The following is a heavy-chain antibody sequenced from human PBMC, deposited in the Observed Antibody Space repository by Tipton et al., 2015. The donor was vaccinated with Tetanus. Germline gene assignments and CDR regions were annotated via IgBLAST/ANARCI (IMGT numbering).Heavy chain of an antibody. CDR1: GVTVSGNY. CDR2: IYTGGSA. CDR3: AFRTNWRFSRGFDC. V-gene: IGHV3-53*01. D-gene: IGHD1-20*01. J-gene: IGHJ4*02. Sequence: SLRLSCAASGVTVSGNYMSWVRQAPGKGLEWVSVIYTGGSADYTDSVKGRLTISRDNSNNSLSLQMNSLRIDDTAVYYCAFRTNWRFSRGFDCWGQGILVTVSS.